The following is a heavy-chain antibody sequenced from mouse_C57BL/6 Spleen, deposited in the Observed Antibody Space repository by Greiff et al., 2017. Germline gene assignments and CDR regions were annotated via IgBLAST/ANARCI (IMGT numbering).Heavy chain of an antibody. V-gene: IGHV1-61*01. J-gene: IGHJ3*01. Sequence: VQLQPPGAELVRPGSSVKLSCKASGYTFTSYWMDWVKQRPGQGLEWIGNIYPSDSETHYNQKFKDKATLTVDKSSSTAYMQLSSLTSEDSAVYYCARWDGNFAYWGQGTLVTVSA. D-gene: IGHD2-1*01. CDR2: IYPSDSET. CDR3: ARWDGNFAY. CDR1: GYTFTSYW.